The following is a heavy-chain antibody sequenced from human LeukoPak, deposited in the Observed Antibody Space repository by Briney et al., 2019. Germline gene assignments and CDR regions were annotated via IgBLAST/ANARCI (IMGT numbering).Heavy chain of an antibody. D-gene: IGHD3-3*01. CDR1: GFTFSSYG. CDR3: AREGGFWSGYYFDY. V-gene: IGHV3-30*03. J-gene: IGHJ4*02. Sequence: GGSLRLSCAASGFTFSSYGMHWVRQAPGKGLEWVAVISYDGSNKYYADSVKGRFTISRDNSKNTLYLQMNSLRAEDTAVYYCAREGGFWSGYYFDYWGQGTLVTVSS. CDR2: ISYDGSNK.